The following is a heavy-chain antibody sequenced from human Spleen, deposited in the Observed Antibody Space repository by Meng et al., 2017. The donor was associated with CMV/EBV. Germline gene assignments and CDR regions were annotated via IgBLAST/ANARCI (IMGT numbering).Heavy chain of an antibody. D-gene: IGHD6-13*01. V-gene: IGHV1-8*01. CDR2: VNPNNGNT. J-gene: IGHJ4*02. CDR3: AKLHQQHPYHFDY. CDR1: GYTFNSDD. Sequence: KASGYTFNSDDINWVRQAPGQGLEWMGWVNPNNGNTDYEQKFRGRVTFTRDTSINTAYMELTSLRSEDTAVYYCAKLHQQHPYHFDYWGQGTLVTVSS.